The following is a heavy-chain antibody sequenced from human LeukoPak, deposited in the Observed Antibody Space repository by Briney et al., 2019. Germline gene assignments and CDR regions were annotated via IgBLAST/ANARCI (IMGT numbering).Heavy chain of an antibody. J-gene: IGHJ4*02. Sequence: GASVKVSCKASGGTFSSYAISWVRQAPGQGLEWMGGTIPIFGTANYAQKFQGRVTITADESTSTAYMELSSLRSEDTAVYYCARGREDTAMALGGWGQGTLVTVSS. CDR1: GGTFSSYA. V-gene: IGHV1-69*13. CDR3: ARGREDTAMALGG. D-gene: IGHD5-18*01. CDR2: TIPIFGTA.